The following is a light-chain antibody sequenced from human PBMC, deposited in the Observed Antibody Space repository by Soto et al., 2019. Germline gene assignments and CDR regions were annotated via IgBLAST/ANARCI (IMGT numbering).Light chain of an antibody. CDR2: KNN. CDR1: SSNIGSNT. V-gene: IGLV1-44*01. J-gene: IGLJ1*01. CDR3: AAWDDSLNGYV. Sequence: QSVLTQPPSASGAPGQRGTISCSGSSSNIGSNTVNWYQQLPGTAPKLLIYKNNQRPSGVPDRFSGSKSGTSASLAISGLQSEDGADYYCAAWDDSLNGYVFGTGTKLTVL.